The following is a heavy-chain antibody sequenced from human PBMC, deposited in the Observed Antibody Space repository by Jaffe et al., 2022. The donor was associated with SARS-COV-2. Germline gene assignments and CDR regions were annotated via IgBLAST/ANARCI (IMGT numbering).Heavy chain of an antibody. CDR3: TRGSTNSWFDP. V-gene: IGHV4-59*01. J-gene: IGHJ5*02. D-gene: IGHD5-12*01. Sequence: QVQLQESGPGLVKPSETLSLTCTVSGGSISGSYWTWIRQPPGKGLEWIGYVYYTGSTNYNPSLRSRVTISLERSKNQFSLRLSSVTAADTALYYCTRGSTNSWFDPWGQGTLVTVSS. CDR2: VYYTGST. CDR1: GGSISGSY.